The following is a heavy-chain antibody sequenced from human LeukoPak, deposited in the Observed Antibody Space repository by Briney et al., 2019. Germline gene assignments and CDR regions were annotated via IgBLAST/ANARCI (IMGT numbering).Heavy chain of an antibody. Sequence: SETLSLTCTVSGGSIRSYYWSWIRQPPGKGLEWIGYIYYSGSTNYTPSLKSRVTIPVATSKNQFSLKLSSVTAADTAVYYCARGGITMVRGVIPVWGQGTTVTVSS. CDR3: ARGGITMVRGVIPV. V-gene: IGHV4-59*01. CDR1: GGSIRSYY. CDR2: IYYSGST. J-gene: IGHJ6*02. D-gene: IGHD3-10*01.